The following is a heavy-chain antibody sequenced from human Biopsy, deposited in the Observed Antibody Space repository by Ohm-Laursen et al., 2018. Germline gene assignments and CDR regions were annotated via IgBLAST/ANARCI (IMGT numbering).Heavy chain of an antibody. CDR1: GDPVRSGSFY. V-gene: IGHV4-61*01. D-gene: IGHD6-19*01. CDR3: ARGMRSSGWPYFDS. CDR2: IYDRGSTA. J-gene: IGHJ4*02. Sequence: SETLSLTCTVSGDPVRSGSFYWTWIRQPPGQGLEYIGHIYDRGSTANYNPSLESRVTMSVDMPKNQFSLKLSSVTAADTAIYYCARGMRSSGWPYFDSWGQGTLVTVSS.